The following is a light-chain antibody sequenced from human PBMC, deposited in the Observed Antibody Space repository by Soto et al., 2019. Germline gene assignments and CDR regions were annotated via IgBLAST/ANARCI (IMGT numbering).Light chain of an antibody. CDR1: QPVSAY. Sequence: EIVLTQSPATLSLSLGERATLSCRASQPVSAYIGWFQQKPGQAPRLLIYDASNRAAGIPARFSGSGSATVFPLTISNLEPEDSAVDYCQQRAIWVPFGRGTRLEI. J-gene: IGKJ5*01. CDR3: QQRAIWVP. V-gene: IGKV3-11*01. CDR2: DAS.